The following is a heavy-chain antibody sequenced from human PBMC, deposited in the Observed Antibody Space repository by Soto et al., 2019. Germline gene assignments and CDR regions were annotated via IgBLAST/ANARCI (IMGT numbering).Heavy chain of an antibody. CDR1: GGSISSGDYY. V-gene: IGHV4-30-4*01. Sequence: SETLSLTCTVSGGSISSGDYYWSWIRQPPGKGLEWIGYIYYSGSTYYNPSLKSRVTISVDTSKNQFSLKLSSVTAADTAVYYCAREVVTGYYYYGMDVWGQGTTVTVSS. D-gene: IGHD2-21*02. CDR2: IYYSGST. CDR3: AREVVTGYYYYGMDV. J-gene: IGHJ6*02.